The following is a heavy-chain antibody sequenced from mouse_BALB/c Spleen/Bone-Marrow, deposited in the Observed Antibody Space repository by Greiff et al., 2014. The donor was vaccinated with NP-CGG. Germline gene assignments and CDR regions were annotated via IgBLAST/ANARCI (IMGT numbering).Heavy chain of an antibody. Sequence: VQLKESGAELVKPGASVKLSCTASGFNIKDTYMHWVKQRPEQGLEWIGRIDPANGNTNYDPKFQGKATITADTSSNTAYLQRSSLTSEDTAVYYGSSYAMDYWGQGTSVTVSS. CDR2: IDPANGNT. CDR3: SSYAMDY. J-gene: IGHJ4*01. CDR1: GFNIKDTY. V-gene: IGHV14-3*02.